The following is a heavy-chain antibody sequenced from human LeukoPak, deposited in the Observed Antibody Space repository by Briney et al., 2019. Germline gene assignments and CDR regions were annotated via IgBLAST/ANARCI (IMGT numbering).Heavy chain of an antibody. CDR3: AREWASCFDY. CDR2: INHSGST. V-gene: IGHV4-34*01. CDR1: GGSFSGYY. D-gene: IGHD2-2*01. Sequence: PSETLSLTCAVYGGSFSGYYWSWIRQPPGKGLEWIGEINHSGSTNYNPSLKSRVTISVDTSKNQFSLKLSSVTAADTAVYYCAREWASCFDYWGQGTLVTVSS. J-gene: IGHJ4*02.